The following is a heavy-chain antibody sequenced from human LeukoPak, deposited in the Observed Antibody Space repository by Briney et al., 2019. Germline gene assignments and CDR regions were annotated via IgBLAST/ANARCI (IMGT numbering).Heavy chain of an antibody. J-gene: IGHJ4*02. CDR1: GYFFASYW. V-gene: IGHV5-51*01. D-gene: IGHD5-24*01. CDR2: VFPGDSDT. Sequence: GESLKISCKGSGYFFASYWIGWVRQMSGKGLEWMGLVFPGDSDTRYSPSFQGRVTISVDKSSSTATLQWSSLKASDTATYYCARRRRDGLYFAYWGQGTLVTVSS. CDR3: ARRRRDGLYFAY.